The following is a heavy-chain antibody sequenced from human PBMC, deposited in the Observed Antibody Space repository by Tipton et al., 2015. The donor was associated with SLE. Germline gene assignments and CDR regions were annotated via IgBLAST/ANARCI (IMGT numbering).Heavy chain of an antibody. J-gene: IGHJ4*02. D-gene: IGHD6-13*01. CDR2: ISYDGSNK. V-gene: IGHV3-30*04. CDR3: AKDIGRGSSLRHFDY. Sequence: SLRLSCAASGFTFSSYAMHWVRQAPGKGLEWVAVISYDGSNKYYADSVKGRFTISRDNSKNTLYLQMNSLRAEDTAVYYCAKDIGRGSSLRHFDYWGQGTLVTVSS. CDR1: GFTFSSYA.